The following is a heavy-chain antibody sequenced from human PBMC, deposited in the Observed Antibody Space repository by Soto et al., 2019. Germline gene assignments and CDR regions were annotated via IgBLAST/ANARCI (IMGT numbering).Heavy chain of an antibody. V-gene: IGHV3-23*01. CDR3: ANVAPQANCVKPDNHVYPGVDD. Sequence: GSLRLSCAASGFTFSSYAMSWFRQAPGKGLEWVSAISGSGGSTYYADSVKGRFTISRDNSKNTLYLQMNSLRAEDTAVYYCANVAPQANCVKPDNHVYPGVDDCEQGTAIT. J-gene: IGHJ6*01. CDR2: ISGSGGST. D-gene: IGHD7-27*01. CDR1: GFTFSSYA.